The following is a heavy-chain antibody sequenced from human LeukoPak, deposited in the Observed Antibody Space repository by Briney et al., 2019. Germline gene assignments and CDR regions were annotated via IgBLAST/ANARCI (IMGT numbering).Heavy chain of an antibody. V-gene: IGHV3-30*02. D-gene: IGHD1-1*01. J-gene: IGHJ4*02. CDR3: AKTTGAPTPYDY. CDR2: IRYDGSNK. CDR1: GFTFSSYG. Sequence: GSLRLSCAASGFTFSSYGMHWVRQAPGKGLEWVAFIRYDGSNKYYADSVKGRFTISRDNSKNTLYLQMNSLRAEDTAVYYCAKTTGAPTPYDYWGQGTLVTVSS.